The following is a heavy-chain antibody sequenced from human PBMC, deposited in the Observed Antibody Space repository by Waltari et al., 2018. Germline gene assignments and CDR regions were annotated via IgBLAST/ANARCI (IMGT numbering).Heavy chain of an antibody. J-gene: IGHJ2*01. V-gene: IGHV3-7*01. CDR1: GFPFSRYW. D-gene: IGHD6-13*01. CDR2: IKQDGSEK. CDR3: ASSWYWYFDL. Sequence: EVQLVESGGGLFQPGGSLSLSCAASGFPFSRYWLSWVRQGPGKGLEWVANIKQDGSEKYYVDSVKGRFTISRDNAKNSLYLQMNSLRAEDTAVYYCASSWYWYFDLWGRGTLVTVSS.